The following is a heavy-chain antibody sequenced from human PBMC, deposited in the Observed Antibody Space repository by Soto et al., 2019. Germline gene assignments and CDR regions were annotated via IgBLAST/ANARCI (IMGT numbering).Heavy chain of an antibody. V-gene: IGHV1-18*01. CDR3: ARLQLGGDRMLNWFDP. J-gene: IGHJ5*02. Sequence: QVQVVQSGPELKKPGASVKVSCKAQGYIFTKYGIGWVRQAPGHGLEWMGLINVYNADRKVAQKFQDRVSMTTDTATDTGYMKLKSLRSGDTAVYYCARLQLGGDRMLNWFDPWGQGTLVTVSS. CDR2: INVYNADR. CDR1: GYIFTKYG. D-gene: IGHD2-21*02.